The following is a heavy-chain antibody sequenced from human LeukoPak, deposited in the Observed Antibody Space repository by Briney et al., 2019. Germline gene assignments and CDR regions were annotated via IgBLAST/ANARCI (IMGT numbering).Heavy chain of an antibody. CDR1: GFTFSSYA. CDR2: ISDSGGDT. Sequence: GGSLRLSCAASGFTFSSYAMSWVRQAPGKGLEWVSTISDSGGDTYYADSVKGRFTISRDNSKNTLYLQMNSLRAEDTAVYYCAKDLEAYYYADIDYWGQGTLVTVSS. J-gene: IGHJ4*02. V-gene: IGHV3-23*01. CDR3: AKDLEAYYYADIDY. D-gene: IGHD3-10*01.